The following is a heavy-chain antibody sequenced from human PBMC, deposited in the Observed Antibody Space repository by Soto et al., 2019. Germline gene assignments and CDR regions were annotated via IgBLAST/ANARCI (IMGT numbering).Heavy chain of an antibody. CDR3: ARTGSSGSYGRGEFDY. J-gene: IGHJ4*02. Sequence: GASVKVSCKASGGTFSSYAISWVRQAPGQGLEWMGGIIPIFGTANYAQKFQGRVTITADESTSTAYMELSSLRSEDTAVYYCARTGSSGSYGRGEFDYWGQGTLVTVSS. V-gene: IGHV1-69*13. D-gene: IGHD1-26*01. CDR1: GGTFSSYA. CDR2: IIPIFGTA.